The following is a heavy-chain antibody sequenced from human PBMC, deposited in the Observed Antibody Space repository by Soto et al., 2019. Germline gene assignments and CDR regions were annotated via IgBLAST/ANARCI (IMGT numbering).Heavy chain of an antibody. CDR3: ARVTGYPDY. J-gene: IGHJ4*02. CDR2: INHGGST. Sequence: SETLSLTCAVYGGSFSGYYWSWIRQPPGKGLEWIGEINHGGSTSYNPSLKSRVTISVDTSKNQFSLKLSSVTAADTAVYYCARVTGYPDYWGQGTLVTVSS. V-gene: IGHV4-34*01. CDR1: GGSFSGYY. D-gene: IGHD5-18*01.